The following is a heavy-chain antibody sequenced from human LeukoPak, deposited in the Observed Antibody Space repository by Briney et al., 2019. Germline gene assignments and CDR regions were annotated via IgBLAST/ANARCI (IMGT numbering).Heavy chain of an antibody. CDR1: GGTFSSYA. J-gene: IGHJ5*02. CDR2: IIPIFGTA. D-gene: IGHD2-15*01. V-gene: IGHV1-69*13. Sequence: SVKVSCKASGGTFSSYAISWVRQAPGQGLEWMGGIIPIFGTANYAQKFQGRVTITADESTSSAYMELRSLRSDDTAVYYCARAGAVVDNWFDPWGQGTLVTVSS. CDR3: ARAGAVVDNWFDP.